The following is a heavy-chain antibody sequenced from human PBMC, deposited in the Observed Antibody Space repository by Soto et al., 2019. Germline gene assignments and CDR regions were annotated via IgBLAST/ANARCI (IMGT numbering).Heavy chain of an antibody. CDR3: AKRYCSHRHPLYY. CDR2: ISGSGGST. D-gene: IGHD2-15*01. CDR1: GVSRGRAN. J-gene: IGHJ4*02. V-gene: IGHV3-23*01. Sequence: GVSLGIGSAVSGVSRGRANICWALFALEKEMEWVSAISGSGGSTYYADSVKGRFTISRDNSKNTLYLQMNSLRAEDTAVYYFAKRYCSHRHPLYYRGQGSLDTGSS.